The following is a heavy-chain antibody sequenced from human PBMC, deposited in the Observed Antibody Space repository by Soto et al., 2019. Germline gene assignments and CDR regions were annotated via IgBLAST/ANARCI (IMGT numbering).Heavy chain of an antibody. Sequence: PGGSLRLSCAASGFTFSSYAMHWVRQAPGKGLEWVAVISYDGSNKYYADSVKGRFTISRDNSKNTLYLQMNSLRAEDTAVYYCARRFGELFLSYYYYGMDVWGQGTTVTVSS. CDR2: ISYDGSNK. J-gene: IGHJ6*02. CDR1: GFTFSSYA. CDR3: ARRFGELFLSYYYYGMDV. D-gene: IGHD3-10*01. V-gene: IGHV3-30-3*01.